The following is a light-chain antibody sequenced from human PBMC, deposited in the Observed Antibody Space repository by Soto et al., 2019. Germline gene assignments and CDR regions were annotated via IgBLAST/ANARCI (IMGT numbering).Light chain of an antibody. J-gene: IGKJ4*01. CDR2: GAS. Sequence: EIVMTQSPATLSVSPGERATLSCRASQSVSSNLAWNQQKPGQAPRLLIYGASTRATGIPARFSGSGSGTEFTLTISSLQSEDFAVYSCQQYNNWPPELTFGGGTKVEIK. CDR1: QSVSSN. V-gene: IGKV3-15*01. CDR3: QQYNNWPPELT.